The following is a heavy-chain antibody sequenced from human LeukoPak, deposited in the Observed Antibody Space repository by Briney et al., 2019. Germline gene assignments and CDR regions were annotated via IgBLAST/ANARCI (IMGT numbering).Heavy chain of an antibody. CDR1: GYTFTGYY. CDR2: INPNSGST. CDR3: ARGIADAFDI. D-gene: IGHD6-13*01. J-gene: IGHJ3*02. Sequence: EASLKVSCKASGYTFTGYYMHWVRQAPGQVLEWMGWINPNSGSTNYAQKFQGRVTMTRDTSNSTAYMELTRLRSDDTAVYYCARGIADAFDIWGQGRMVTVYS. V-gene: IGHV1-2*02.